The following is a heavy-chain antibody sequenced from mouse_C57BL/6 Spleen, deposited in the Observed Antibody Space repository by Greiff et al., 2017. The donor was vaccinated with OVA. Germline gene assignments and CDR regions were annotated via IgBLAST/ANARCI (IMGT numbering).Heavy chain of an antibody. V-gene: IGHV2-2*01. Sequence: VKLMESGPGLVQPSQSLSITCTVSGFSLTSYGVHWVRQSPGKGLEWLGVIWSGGSTDYNAAFISRLSISKDNSKSQVFFKMNSLQADDTAIYYCARRDDYDVGYFDYWGQGTTLTVSS. CDR2: IWSGGST. D-gene: IGHD2-4*01. CDR3: ARRDDYDVGYFDY. CDR1: GFSLTSYG. J-gene: IGHJ2*01.